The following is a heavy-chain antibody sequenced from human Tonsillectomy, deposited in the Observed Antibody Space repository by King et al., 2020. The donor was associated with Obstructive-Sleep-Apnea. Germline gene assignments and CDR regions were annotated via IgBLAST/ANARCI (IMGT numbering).Heavy chain of an antibody. V-gene: IGHV3-7*03. CDR2: MKPDGSEK. CDR1: GFTLGNFW. CDR3: ARENTYYIDK. J-gene: IGHJ6*02. Sequence: VQLVESGGGLVQPGASLRLTCTASGFTLGNFWMSWVRQAPGKGLEWVANMKPDGSEKEYVDSVKGRFIISRDNAKNSLYLQMNSLRPEDTAVYYCARENTYYIDKWGQGTTVPVSS. D-gene: IGHD3-22*01.